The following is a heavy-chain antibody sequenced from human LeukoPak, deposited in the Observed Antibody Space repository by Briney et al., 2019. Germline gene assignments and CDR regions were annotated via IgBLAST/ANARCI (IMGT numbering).Heavy chain of an antibody. V-gene: IGHV3-21*01. Sequence: PGGSLRLSCAAPGITFSNYNMNWVRQAPGKGLEWISSITSSSSYTFYADSVKGRFTISRDNAKNSLYLQMYSLRAEDTAVYYCAELGITKIGGVWGKGTTVTISS. D-gene: IGHD3-10*02. CDR3: AELGITKIGGV. CDR1: GITFSNYN. CDR2: ITSSSSYT. J-gene: IGHJ6*04.